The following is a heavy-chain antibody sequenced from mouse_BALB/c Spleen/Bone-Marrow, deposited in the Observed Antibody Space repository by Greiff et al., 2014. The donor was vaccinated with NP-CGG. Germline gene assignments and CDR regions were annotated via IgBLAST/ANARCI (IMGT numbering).Heavy chain of an antibody. CDR3: SRLSYDYDEAWFAY. Sequence: VQLKESGGDLVRPGGSLKLSCAASGFTFSSYDMSWVRQTPDKRLEWVATIGSGGSYTYYPDSVKGRFTISRDNAKNTLYLQMSSLKSEDTAMYYCSRLSYDYDEAWFAYWGQGTLVTVSA. V-gene: IGHV5-6*01. D-gene: IGHD2-4*01. CDR1: GFTFSSYD. J-gene: IGHJ3*01. CDR2: IGSGGSYT.